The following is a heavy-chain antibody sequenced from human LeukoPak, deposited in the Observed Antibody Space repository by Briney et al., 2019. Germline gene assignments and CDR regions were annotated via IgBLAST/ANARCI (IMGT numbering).Heavy chain of an antibody. Sequence: GSLRLSCAASGFTFSSYWMSWVRQAPGKGLEWVSLISGDGGSTYYADSVKGRFTISRDNSKNSLYLQMNSLRTEDTALYYCAKDSGSGSYYYYYGMDVWGQGTTVTVSS. J-gene: IGHJ6*02. D-gene: IGHD1-26*01. CDR3: AKDSGSGSYYYYYGMDV. CDR1: GFTFSSYW. V-gene: IGHV3-43*02. CDR2: ISGDGGST.